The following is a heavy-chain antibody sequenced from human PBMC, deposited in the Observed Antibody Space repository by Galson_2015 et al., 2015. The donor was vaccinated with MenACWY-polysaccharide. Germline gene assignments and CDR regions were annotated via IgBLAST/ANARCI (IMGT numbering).Heavy chain of an antibody. D-gene: IGHD6-19*01. CDR3: AKREARNSGPFVL. J-gene: IGHJ4*01. CDR1: GFSFSSYG. V-gene: IGHV3-30*18. CDR2: MTYDGSDQ. Sequence: SLRLSCAASGFSFSSYGMHWVRQAPGKGLEWVTYMTYDGSDQNYARSVRGRFTISRDNSKSMLYLQMESLRPEDTAVYYCAKREARNSGPFVLWGHGTLVTVSS.